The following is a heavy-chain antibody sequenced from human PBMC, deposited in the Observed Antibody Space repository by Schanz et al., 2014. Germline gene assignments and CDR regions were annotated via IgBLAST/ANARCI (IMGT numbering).Heavy chain of an antibody. Sequence: QVQLVQSGSELKKPGASVKVSCKASGYTFTNYAINWVRQAPGQGLEWMGWINTNTGNPTYAQAFTGRFLFSLDTSFNTAYLQISSLEADDTAVYYCARRGIRGVFSSFDYWGLGTLVTVSS. V-gene: IGHV7-4-1*02. D-gene: IGHD3-10*01. CDR3: ARRGIRGVFSSFDY. CDR2: INTNTGNP. CDR1: GYTFTNYA. J-gene: IGHJ4*02.